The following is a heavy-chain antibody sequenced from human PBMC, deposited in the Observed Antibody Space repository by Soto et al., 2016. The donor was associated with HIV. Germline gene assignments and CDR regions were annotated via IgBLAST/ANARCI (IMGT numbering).Heavy chain of an antibody. CDR2: ISPTTTTI. V-gene: IGHV3-48*04. D-gene: IGHD3-22*01. CDR3: ARDRYYYDSSGYYYYYYSGMDV. CDR1: GFTFNTYS. J-gene: IGHJ6*02. Sequence: EVQLVESGGGLVQPGGSLRLSCAASGFTFNTYSMNWVRQAPGKGLEWVSYISPTTTTIYYADSVKGRFTISRDNAKNSLYLQMNSLRAEDTAVYYCARDRYYYDSSGYYYYYYSGMDVWGQGTTVTVSS.